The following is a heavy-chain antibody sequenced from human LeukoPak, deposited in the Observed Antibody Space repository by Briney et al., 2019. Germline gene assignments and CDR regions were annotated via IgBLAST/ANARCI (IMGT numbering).Heavy chain of an antibody. J-gene: IGHJ4*02. V-gene: IGHV3-21*01. D-gene: IGHD6-19*01. CDR1: GFTFSSYS. CDR2: ISSSSSYI. CDR3: ARDFRSSGRDATDY. Sequence: PGGSLRLSCAASGFTFSSYSMNWVRQAPGKGLEWVSSISSSSSYIYYADSVKGRFTISRDNAKNSLYLQVNSLRAEDTAVYYCARDFRSSGRDATDYWGQGTLVTVSS.